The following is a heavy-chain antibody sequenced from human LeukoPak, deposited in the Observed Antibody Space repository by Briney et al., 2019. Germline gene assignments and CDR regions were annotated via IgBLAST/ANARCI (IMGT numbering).Heavy chain of an antibody. D-gene: IGHD6-19*01. CDR1: GFTFSIYS. V-gene: IGHV3-48*02. CDR2: ISSSSSTI. J-gene: IGHJ4*02. CDR3: AGTVAGSFDY. Sequence: GGSLRLSCAASGFTFSIYSMNWVRPAPGKGLEWVSYISSSSSTIYYADSVKGRFTISRDNAKNSVYLQMNSLRDEDTAVYYCAGTVAGSFDYWGQGTLVTVSS.